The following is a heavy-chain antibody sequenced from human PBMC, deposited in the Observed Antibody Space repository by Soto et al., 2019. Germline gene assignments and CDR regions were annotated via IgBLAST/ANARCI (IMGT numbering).Heavy chain of an antibody. CDR2: IYYSGST. Sequence: SETLSLTCTVSGGSISSGDYYWSWIRQPPGKGLEWIGYIYYSGSTYYNPSLKSRVTISVDTSKNQFSLKLSSVAAADTAVYYCARDNITIFGVDYYYYGMDVWGQGTTATVSS. CDR3: ARDNITIFGVDYYYYGMDV. V-gene: IGHV4-30-4*01. J-gene: IGHJ6*02. D-gene: IGHD3-3*01. CDR1: GGSISSGDYY.